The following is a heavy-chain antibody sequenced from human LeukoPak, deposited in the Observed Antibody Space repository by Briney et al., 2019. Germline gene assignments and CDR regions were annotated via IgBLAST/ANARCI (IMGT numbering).Heavy chain of an antibody. CDR2: IIPIFGTA. D-gene: IGHD2-2*01. CDR3: ARDSRRYRLSYYYYYYGMDV. V-gene: IGHV1-69*13. CDR1: GGTFSSYA. J-gene: IGHJ6*02. Sequence: ASVKVSCKASGGTFSSYAISWVRQAPGQGLEWMGGIIPIFGTANYAQKFQGRVTITADESTSTAYMELSRLRSEDTAVYYCARDSRRYRLSYYYYYYGMDVWGQGTTVTVSS.